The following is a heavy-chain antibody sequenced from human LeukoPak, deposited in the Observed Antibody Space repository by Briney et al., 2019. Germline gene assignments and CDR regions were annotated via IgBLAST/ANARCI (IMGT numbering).Heavy chain of an antibody. CDR2: ISDHGKSR. CDR3: VRSYESTGYYFLDY. Sequence: PGGSLRLSCVASGFTFSNYEMNWVRQTPGKGLEWVSYISDHGKSRNYVDSVKGRFTISSDSSKHMLYLQMNSLTVEDTALYYCVRSYESTGYYFLDYWGQGTLVTVSS. D-gene: IGHD3-22*01. J-gene: IGHJ4*02. CDR1: GFTFSNYE. V-gene: IGHV3-48*03.